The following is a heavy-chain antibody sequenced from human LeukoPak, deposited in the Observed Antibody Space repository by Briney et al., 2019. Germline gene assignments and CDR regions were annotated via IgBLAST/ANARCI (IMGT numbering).Heavy chain of an antibody. CDR1: GGSISSGGYS. CDR2: IYHSGST. V-gene: IGHV4-30-2*01. Sequence: PSQTLSLTRAVSGGSISSGGYSWSWIRQPPGKGLEWIGYIYHSGSTYYNPSLKSRVTISVDRSKNQFSLKLSSVTAADTAVYYCARGFAGATVTTFDYWGQGTLVTVSS. CDR3: ARGFAGATVTTFDY. D-gene: IGHD4-17*01. J-gene: IGHJ4*02.